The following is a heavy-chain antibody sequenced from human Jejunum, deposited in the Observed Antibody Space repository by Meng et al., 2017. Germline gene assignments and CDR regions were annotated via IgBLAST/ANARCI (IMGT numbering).Heavy chain of an antibody. CDR2: IFRTGTS. D-gene: IGHD6-19*01. V-gene: IGHV4-4*02. CDR3: ARKGGTYSTGHFPHFDY. J-gene: IGHJ4*02. Sequence: HVQLREPGPGRVKPSGTLPLPCAVAGDSISSDNWWSWVRQPPGNGPEWIGDIFRTGTSNYSPSLRSRVAIYMDKSKNQFSLSLNSVTAADTAVYYCARKGGTYSTGHFPHFDYWGQGTLVTVSS. CDR1: GDSISSDNW.